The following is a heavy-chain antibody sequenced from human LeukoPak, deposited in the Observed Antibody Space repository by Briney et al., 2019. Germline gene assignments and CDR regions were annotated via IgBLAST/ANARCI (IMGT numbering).Heavy chain of an antibody. J-gene: IGHJ4*02. V-gene: IGHV1-69*04. D-gene: IGHD1-26*01. Sequence: SVKVSCKFSGGSISNYGVSWVRQAPGQGLEWMGRITPLLDSTKYAEKFEDRVTITADKSANTVYMEVTSLRFEDTAMYFCTRLVAGGFDSWGQGTLLTVSS. CDR1: GGSISNYG. CDR3: TRLVAGGFDS. CDR2: ITPLLDST.